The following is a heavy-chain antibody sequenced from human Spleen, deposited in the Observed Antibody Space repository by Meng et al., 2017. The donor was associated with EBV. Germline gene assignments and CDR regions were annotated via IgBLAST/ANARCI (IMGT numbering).Heavy chain of an antibody. CDR2: INHSGST. CDR3: ARGGHFGAAAGPDY. D-gene: IGHD6-13*01. Sequence: QLQQWGAGLLKPSETLSLTCAVYGGSFSAYYWSWIRQPPGKGLEWIGEINHSGSTNYNPSLKSRVTISVDTSKNQFSLKLSSVTAADTAVYYCARGGHFGAAAGPDYWGQGTLVTVSS. CDR1: GGSFSAYY. V-gene: IGHV4-34*01. J-gene: IGHJ4*02.